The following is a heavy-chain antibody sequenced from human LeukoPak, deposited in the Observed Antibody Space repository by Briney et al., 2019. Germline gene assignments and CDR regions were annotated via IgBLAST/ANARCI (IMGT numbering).Heavy chain of an antibody. J-gene: IGHJ4*02. CDR1: GFTFSSYS. CDR3: ARGCDTNCFFNDY. D-gene: IGHD2-8*01. CDR2: ISSSSGSI. V-gene: IGHV3-48*02. Sequence: PGGSLRLSCAASGFTFSSYSINWVRQAPGKGLEWVPYISSSSGSIYYADSVKGRFSISRDNAKSSVSLHMNSLRDEDTAVYYCARGCDTNCFFNDYWGQGTLVTVSS.